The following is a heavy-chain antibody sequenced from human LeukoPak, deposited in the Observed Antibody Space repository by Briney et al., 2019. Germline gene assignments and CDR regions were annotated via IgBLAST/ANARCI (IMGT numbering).Heavy chain of an antibody. D-gene: IGHD4-17*01. Sequence: ASVKVSCKASGYTFTSYDINWVRQATGQGLEWMGRMNPNSGNTGYAQKFQGRVTMTRNTSISTAYMELSSLRSEDTAVYYCASEVTTVTTSDYWGQGTLVTVSS. V-gene: IGHV1-8*01. CDR2: MNPNSGNT. CDR1: GYTFTSYD. CDR3: ASEVTTVTTSDY. J-gene: IGHJ4*02.